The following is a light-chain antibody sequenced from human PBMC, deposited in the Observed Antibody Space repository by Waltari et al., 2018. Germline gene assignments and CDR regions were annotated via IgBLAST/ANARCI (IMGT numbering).Light chain of an antibody. V-gene: IGKV1-5*03. J-gene: IGKJ4*01. CDR3: QQYNSYSLLT. CDR1: QSISNW. Sequence: DIQMTQSPSTLSASVGDRFTITCRASQSISNWLAWYQQKPGKAPKLLIYKASTLESWVPSRFSGSGSGTEVTLTISSLQPDDFATYYCQQYNSYSLLTFGGGTKVEIK. CDR2: KAS.